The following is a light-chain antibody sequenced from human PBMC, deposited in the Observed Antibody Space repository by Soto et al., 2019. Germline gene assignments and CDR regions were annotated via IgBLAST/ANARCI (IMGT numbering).Light chain of an antibody. V-gene: IGLV2-14*01. CDR1: SSDVGGYNY. CDR3: SSYTSSSTPSYF. CDR2: DVS. J-gene: IGLJ1*01. Sequence: QSALTQPASVSGSPGQSITISCTGTSSDVGGYNYVSWYQQHPGKAPKLMIYDVSNRPSGVSNRFSGSKSGNTASLTIAGLQAEDDSDYYCSSYTSSSTPSYFFGTGTKVTVL.